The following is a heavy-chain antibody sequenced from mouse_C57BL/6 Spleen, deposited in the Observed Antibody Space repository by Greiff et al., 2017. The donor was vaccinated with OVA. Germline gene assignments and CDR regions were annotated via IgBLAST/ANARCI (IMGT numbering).Heavy chain of an antibody. CDR3: ASREDYYGIAY. J-gene: IGHJ3*01. V-gene: IGHV1-50*01. CDR2: IDPSDSYT. CDR1: GYTFTSYW. Sequence: VQLQQPGAELVKPGASVKLSCKASGYTFTSYWMQWVKQRPGQGLEWIGEIDPSDSYTNYNQKFKGKATLTVDTSSSTAYMQLSSLTSEDSAVYYCASREDYYGIAYWGQGTLVTVSA. D-gene: IGHD1-1*01.